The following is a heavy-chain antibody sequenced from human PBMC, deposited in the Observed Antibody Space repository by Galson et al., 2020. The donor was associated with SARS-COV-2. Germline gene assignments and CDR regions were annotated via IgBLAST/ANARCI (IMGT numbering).Heavy chain of an antibody. CDR1: GYTFTSYG. CDR2: ISAYNGNT. J-gene: IGHJ6*03. D-gene: IGHD2-2*01. Sequence: ASVKVSCKASGYTFTSYGISWVRQAPGQGLEWMGWISAYNGNTNYAQKPQGRVTMTTDTSTSTAYMELRSLRSDDTAVYYCARFIVVVPAATSYYYYYMDVWGKGTTVTVSS. V-gene: IGHV1-18*01. CDR3: ARFIVVVPAATSYYYYYMDV.